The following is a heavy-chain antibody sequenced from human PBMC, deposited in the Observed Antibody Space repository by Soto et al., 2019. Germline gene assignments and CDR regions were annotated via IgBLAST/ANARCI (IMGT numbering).Heavy chain of an antibody. V-gene: IGHV1-69*13. CDR3: ARDRSVVPAAHRTYGMDV. CDR2: IIPIFGTA. Sequence: SVKVSCKASGYTFTSYAMHWVRQAPGQGLEWMGGIIPIFGTANYAQKFQGRVTITADESTSTAYMELSSLRSEDTAVYYCARDRSVVPAAHRTYGMDVWGQGTTVTVSS. J-gene: IGHJ6*02. CDR1: GYTFTSYA. D-gene: IGHD2-2*01.